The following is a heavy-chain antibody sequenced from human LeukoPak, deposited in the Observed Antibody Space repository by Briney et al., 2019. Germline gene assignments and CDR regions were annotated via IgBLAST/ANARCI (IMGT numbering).Heavy chain of an antibody. Sequence: PGGSLRLSCAASGFTFNNFGMHWVRQAPGKGLEWVAFISYDGSNKDYADSVRGRFTIPRDSSKNTLYVQMSSLRAEDTAVYYCAKDRQYCRGGSCYYYLDYWGQGTLVTVSS. V-gene: IGHV3-30*02. CDR2: ISYDGSNK. CDR3: AKDRQYCRGGSCYYYLDY. D-gene: IGHD2-15*01. J-gene: IGHJ4*02. CDR1: GFTFNNFG.